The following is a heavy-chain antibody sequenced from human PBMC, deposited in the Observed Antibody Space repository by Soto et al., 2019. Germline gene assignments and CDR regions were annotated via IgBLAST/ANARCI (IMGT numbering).Heavy chain of an antibody. J-gene: IGHJ6*02. Sequence: PSETLSLTCAVSGGSISSGGYSTSWIRQPPGKGLEWIGYIYHSGSTYYNPSLKSRVTISVDRSKNQFSLKLSSVTAADTAVYYCASGGVEYRYYGMDVWGQGTTVTVSS. CDR2: IYHSGST. V-gene: IGHV4-30-2*01. D-gene: IGHD6-6*01. CDR3: ASGGVEYRYYGMDV. CDR1: GGSISSGGYS.